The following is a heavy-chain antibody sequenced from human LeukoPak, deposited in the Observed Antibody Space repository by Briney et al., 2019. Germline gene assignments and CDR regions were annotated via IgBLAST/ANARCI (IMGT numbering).Heavy chain of an antibody. CDR3: ASVPPYSGFDFVDS. D-gene: IGHD5-12*01. CDR1: GYTFTGYY. CDR2: INPNSGGT. Sequence: GASVKVSCKASGYTFTGYYMHWVRQAPGQGLEWMGWINPNSGGTKYAQKFQGRVTMTRDTSINTAYMEVRRLTSDDTAVYYCASVPPYSGFDFVDSWGQGTLVTVSS. J-gene: IGHJ4*02. V-gene: IGHV1-2*02.